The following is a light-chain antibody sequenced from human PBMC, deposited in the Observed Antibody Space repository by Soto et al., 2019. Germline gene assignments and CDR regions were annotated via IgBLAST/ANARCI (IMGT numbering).Light chain of an antibody. V-gene: IGKV3-20*01. Sequence: NILNRVQRTLIFPALVITAPAGNASQRVSSSYLAWYQQKPGKAPRLLIYGASSRDTGVPDRFSGSGSGTDFTLTISRLEPQDFAMYYCQQYRTSPLTFGQGTKVDI. CDR3: QQYRTSPLT. J-gene: IGKJ1*01. CDR2: GAS. CDR1: QRVSSSY.